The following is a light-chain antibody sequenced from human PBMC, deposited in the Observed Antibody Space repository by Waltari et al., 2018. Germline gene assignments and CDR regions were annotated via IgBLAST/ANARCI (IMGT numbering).Light chain of an antibody. CDR3: QSYDTSLNGGV. V-gene: IGLV1-40*01. Sequence: QSVLTQPPSVSGAPGPTVTIPCTGSRSNPGAGYHVHWYQQLPGTAPKVLIYDNNNRPSGVSDRFSGSKSDTSASLAITGLQAEDEADYYCQSYDTSLNGGVFGGGTKLTVL. CDR2: DNN. CDR1: RSNPGAGYH. J-gene: IGLJ3*02.